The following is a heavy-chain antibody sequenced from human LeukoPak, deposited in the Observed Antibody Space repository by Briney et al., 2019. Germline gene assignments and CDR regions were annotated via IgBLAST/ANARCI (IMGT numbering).Heavy chain of an antibody. CDR1: GGSISSSSYY. Sequence: SETLSLTCTVSGGSISSSSYYWGWIRQPPGKGLEWIGSIYYSGSTYYNPSLKSRVTISVDTSKNQFSLKLSSVTAADTAVYYCAGPDTAADWFDPWGQGALVTVSS. CDR3: AGPDTAADWFDP. CDR2: IYYSGST. V-gene: IGHV4-39*01. J-gene: IGHJ5*02. D-gene: IGHD6-13*01.